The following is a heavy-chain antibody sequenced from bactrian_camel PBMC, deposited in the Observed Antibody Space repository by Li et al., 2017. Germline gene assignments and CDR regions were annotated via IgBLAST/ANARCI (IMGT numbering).Heavy chain of an antibody. Sequence: VQLVESGGGLVQPGGSLRLSCVASGFAFSSYAMSWVRQAPGKGLEWVSAITSGGDSLYYADSVKGRITISRDNAKNTLYLQLNSLKPEDTAMYYCAASANFKCFTTTQTLAAEDYTYWGQGTQVTVS. J-gene: IGHJ4*01. CDR2: ITSGGDSL. V-gene: IGHV3S31*01. CDR3: AASANFKCFTTTQTLAAEDYTY. CDR1: GFAFSSYA. D-gene: IGHD2*01.